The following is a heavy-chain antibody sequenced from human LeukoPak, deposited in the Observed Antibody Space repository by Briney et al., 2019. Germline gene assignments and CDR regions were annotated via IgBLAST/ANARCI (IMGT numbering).Heavy chain of an antibody. CDR3: ARGLAYCGGDCHFDY. Sequence: ASVKVSCKASGGTFSSYAISWVRQAPGQGLEWMGRIIPILGIANYAQKFQGRVTITADKSTSTAYMELSSLRSEDTAVYYCARGLAYCGGDCHFDYWGQGTLVTVSS. D-gene: IGHD2-21*02. CDR2: IIPILGIA. CDR1: GGTFSSYA. J-gene: IGHJ4*02. V-gene: IGHV1-69*04.